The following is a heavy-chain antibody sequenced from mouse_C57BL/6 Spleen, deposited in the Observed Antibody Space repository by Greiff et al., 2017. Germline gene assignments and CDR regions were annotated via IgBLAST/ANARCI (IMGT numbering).Heavy chain of an antibody. CDR3: ASLYCSCFAY. CDR1: GFNFKDDY. J-gene: IGHJ3*01. V-gene: IGHV14-4*01. D-gene: IGHD1-1*01. Sequence: VQLQQSGAELVRPGASVKLSCTASGFNFKDDYMHWVKQRPVQGLEWIGWIDPENGDTEYDSKFQGKATITADTSSNTAYLQLSSLTSEDTAVYYCASLYCSCFAYWGQGTLVTVSA. CDR2: IDPENGDT.